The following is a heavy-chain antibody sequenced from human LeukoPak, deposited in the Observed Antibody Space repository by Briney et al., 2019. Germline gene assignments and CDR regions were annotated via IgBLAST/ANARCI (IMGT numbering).Heavy chain of an antibody. D-gene: IGHD1-26*01. CDR3: ARGRSNYYGMDV. CDR2: IYYSGST. V-gene: IGHV4-59*01. Sequence: SETLSLTCTVSGGSISSYYWSWIRQPPGKGLEWIGYIYYSGSTNYNPSLKSRVTISVDTSKNQFSLKPSSVTAADTAVYYCARGRSNYYGMDVWGQGTTVTVSS. J-gene: IGHJ6*02. CDR1: GGSISSYY.